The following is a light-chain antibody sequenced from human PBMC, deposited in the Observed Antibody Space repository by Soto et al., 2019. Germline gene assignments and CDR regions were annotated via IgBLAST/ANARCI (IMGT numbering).Light chain of an antibody. Sequence: EVVMTQSPDTLSVSPGETVTLACRASQSVRSKLGWYQQKPGQAPSLFIYGASTRDTGIPARFRGSGSGTDFTLSISSLEPEDFAVSYCQQRTDRPPWTFGQGTKVDNK. J-gene: IGKJ1*01. CDR2: GAS. V-gene: IGKV3D-15*01. CDR1: QSVRSK. CDR3: QQRTDRPPWT.